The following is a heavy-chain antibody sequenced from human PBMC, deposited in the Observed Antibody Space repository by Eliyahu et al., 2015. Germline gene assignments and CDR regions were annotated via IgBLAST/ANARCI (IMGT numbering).Heavy chain of an antibody. Sequence: SYDMHWVRQAPGKGLEWVAIISDDGRNKYYADSVKGRFTISRDNSKNTLYLQVNSLRAEDTAVYYCARGRSLDYWGQGTLVTVSS. V-gene: IGHV3-30*16. CDR2: ISDDGRNK. CDR3: ARGRSLDY. J-gene: IGHJ4*02. CDR1: SYD.